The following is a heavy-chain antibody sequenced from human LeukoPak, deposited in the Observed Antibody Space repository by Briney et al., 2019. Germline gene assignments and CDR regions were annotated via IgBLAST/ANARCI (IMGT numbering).Heavy chain of an antibody. V-gene: IGHV3-21*01. D-gene: IGHD2-2*01. J-gene: IGHJ4*02. CDR3: ASNEVPAK. CDR2: ISSSSSYI. CDR1: GFTFSNAW. Sequence: PGGSLRLSCAASGFTFSNAWMSWVRQAPGKGLEWVSSISSSSSYIYYADSVKGRFTISRDNAKNSLYLQMNSLRAEDTAVYYCASNEVPAKWGQGTLVTVSS.